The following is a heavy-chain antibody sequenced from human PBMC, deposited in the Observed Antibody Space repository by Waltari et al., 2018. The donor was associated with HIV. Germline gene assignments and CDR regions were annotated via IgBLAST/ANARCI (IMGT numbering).Heavy chain of an antibody. V-gene: IGHV3-53*01. Sequence: EVQLVESGGGLIQPGGSLRLSCAASGFTVSSHYMGWVRQAPGKGLEWVSVMYSSGKTYYADSVKGRFTISRDNSKNTLYLQMNRLRVEDTAVYYCDMYYYDSSGYSAAVWGQGTTVTVSS. CDR1: GFTVSSHY. CDR2: MYSSGKT. CDR3: DMYYYDSSGYSAAV. J-gene: IGHJ6*02. D-gene: IGHD3-22*01.